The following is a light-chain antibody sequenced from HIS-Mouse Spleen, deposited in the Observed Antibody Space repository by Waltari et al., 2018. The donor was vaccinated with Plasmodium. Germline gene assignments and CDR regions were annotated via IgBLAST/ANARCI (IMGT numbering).Light chain of an antibody. J-gene: IGKJ4*01. V-gene: IGKV3-20*01. CDR2: AAS. CDR3: QQYGSSPLT. Sequence: EIVLTQSPGTLSLSPGERATLSCRPSQSVSSSYLAWYQTEPGQPPRLLIPAASSTATDIPARFSGSRSGADFPLTISRLEPEDFAVYYCQQYGSSPLTFGGGTKVAIK. CDR1: QSVSSSY.